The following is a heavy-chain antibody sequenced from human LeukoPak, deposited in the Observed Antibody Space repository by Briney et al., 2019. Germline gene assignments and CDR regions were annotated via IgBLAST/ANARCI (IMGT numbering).Heavy chain of an antibody. CDR2: VYYTGST. Sequence: PSETLSLTCTVSGGSISSYYWSWIRQPPGKGLEWIGCVYYTGSTSYNPSLKSRVTISVDTSKNQFSLKLTSVTAADTAVYYCARSSSSGAYWADYWGQGTLVTVSS. J-gene: IGHJ4*02. D-gene: IGHD1-26*01. CDR1: GGSISSYY. V-gene: IGHV4-59*01. CDR3: ARSSSSGAYWADY.